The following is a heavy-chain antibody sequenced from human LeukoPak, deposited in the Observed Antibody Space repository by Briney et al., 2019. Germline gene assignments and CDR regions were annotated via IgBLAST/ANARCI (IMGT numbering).Heavy chain of an antibody. V-gene: IGHV3-21*01. CDR3: ARSAAGTYY. Sequence: GGSPRLSCVASGFTFSSYSMNWVRQAPGKGLEWVSSISSSSSYKYYTDSVKGRFTISRDNAKNPLYLQMNSLRAEDTAVYYCARSAAGTYYWGQGTLVTVSS. D-gene: IGHD1-1*01. CDR2: ISSSSSYK. CDR1: GFTFSSYS. J-gene: IGHJ4*02.